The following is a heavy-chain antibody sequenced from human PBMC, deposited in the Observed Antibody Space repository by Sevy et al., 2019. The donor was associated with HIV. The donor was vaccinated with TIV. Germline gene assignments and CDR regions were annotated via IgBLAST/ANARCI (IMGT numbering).Heavy chain of an antibody. CDR3: ARESRPYYYDSSGYSGFDY. CDR1: GGSISSGGYY. Sequence: SETLSLTCTVSGGSISSGGYYWSWIRQHPGKGLEWIGYIYYSGSTYYNPSLKSRVTISVDTSKNQFSLRLSSVTAADTAVYYCARESRPYYYDSSGYSGFDYWGQGTLVTVSS. D-gene: IGHD3-22*01. J-gene: IGHJ4*02. CDR2: IYYSGST. V-gene: IGHV4-31*03.